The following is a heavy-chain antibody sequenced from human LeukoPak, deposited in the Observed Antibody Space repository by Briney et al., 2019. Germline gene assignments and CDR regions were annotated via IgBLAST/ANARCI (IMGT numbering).Heavy chain of an antibody. CDR2: IYYSGST. CDR1: GGSISSSSYY. D-gene: IGHD5-24*01. J-gene: IGHJ6*02. CDR3: ASGQFRYGMAV. Sequence: PSETLSLTCTVSGGSISSSSYYWGWIRQPPGKGLEWIGNIYYSGSTYYNPSLKSRVTISIDTSKNQFSLKLSSVTPEDTAVYYCASGQFRYGMAVWGQGTTVTVSS. V-gene: IGHV4-39*01.